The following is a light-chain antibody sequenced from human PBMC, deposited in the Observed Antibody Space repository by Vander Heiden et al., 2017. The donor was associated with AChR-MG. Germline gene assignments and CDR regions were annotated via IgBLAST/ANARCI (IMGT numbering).Light chain of an antibody. V-gene: IGLV1-40*01. CDR1: SSNIGAGHD. CDR3: QSYDSSLSVV. CDR2: GNS. Sequence: QSVLTQPPSVSGAPGQRVTISCTGSSSNIGAGHDVHWYQQLPGTAPNLLIYGNSNRPSGVPDRFSGSKSGTSASLAITGLQAEDEADYYCQSYDSSLSVVFGGGTKLTVL. J-gene: IGLJ2*01.